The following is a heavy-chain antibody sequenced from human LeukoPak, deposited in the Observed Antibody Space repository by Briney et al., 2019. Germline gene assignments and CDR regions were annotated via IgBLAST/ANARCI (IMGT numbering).Heavy chain of an antibody. Sequence: GESLKISCKGSGYSFTSYWMGWVRQMPGKGLEWMGIIYPGDSDTRYSPSFQGQVTISADKSISTAYLQWSSLKASDTAMYYCARPGYSSSWHFQHWGQGTLVTVSS. CDR3: ARPGYSSSWHFQH. V-gene: IGHV5-51*01. J-gene: IGHJ1*01. D-gene: IGHD6-13*01. CDR2: IYPGDSDT. CDR1: GYSFTSYW.